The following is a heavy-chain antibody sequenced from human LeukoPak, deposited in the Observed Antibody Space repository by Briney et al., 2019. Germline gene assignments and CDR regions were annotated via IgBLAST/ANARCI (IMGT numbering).Heavy chain of an antibody. D-gene: IGHD3-10*01. CDR1: GFTFSTYW. J-gene: IGHJ4*02. CDR2: VKSDGSST. Sequence: GGSLRLSCAASGFTFSTYWIHWVRQGPGKGLVWVSRVKSDGSSTAYADSVKGRFTISRDNAKNTLYLQMNSLRAEDTAVYYCARKSDSLLVREGDCWGQGTLVTVSS. V-gene: IGHV3-74*01. CDR3: ARKSDSLLVREGDC.